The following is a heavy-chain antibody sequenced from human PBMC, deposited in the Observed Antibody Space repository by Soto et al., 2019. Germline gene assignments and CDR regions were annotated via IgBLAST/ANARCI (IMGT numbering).Heavy chain of an antibody. J-gene: IGHJ3*02. CDR3: AADLGWTYGYAFDI. Sequence: SVKVSFKASGFSFTSSAMQWVRQARGQRLEWIGWIVVGSGNTNYAQKFQERVTITRDMSTSTAYMGLSSLRSEDTAVYYCAADLGWTYGYAFDIWGQGTMVTV. CDR1: GFSFTSSA. CDR2: IVVGSGNT. D-gene: IGHD3-3*01. V-gene: IGHV1-58*02.